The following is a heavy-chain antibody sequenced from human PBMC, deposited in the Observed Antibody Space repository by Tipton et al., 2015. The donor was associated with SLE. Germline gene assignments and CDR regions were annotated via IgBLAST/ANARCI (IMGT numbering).Heavy chain of an antibody. D-gene: IGHD6-19*01. V-gene: IGHV4-59*02. CDR2: IYNGGST. CDR3: ARGYKQLSRQWLATVYMDV. Sequence: TLSLTCAVSGGSVSSSYWSWIRQPPGKGLEWIGYIYNGGSTYYNPSLKSRVTISGDTSKNQFSLRLNSVTAADTAVYYCARGYKQLSRQWLATVYMDVWGKGTTVTVS. J-gene: IGHJ6*03. CDR1: GGSVSSSY.